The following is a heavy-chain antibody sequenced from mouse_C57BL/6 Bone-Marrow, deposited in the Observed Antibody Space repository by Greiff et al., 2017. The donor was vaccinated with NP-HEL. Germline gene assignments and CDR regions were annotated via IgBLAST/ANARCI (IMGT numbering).Heavy chain of an antibody. D-gene: IGHD1-1*01. CDR1: EYEFPSHD. CDR3: ARRVTTVVPYWYFDV. Sequence: EVQLVESGGGLVQPGESLKLSCESNEYEFPSHDMSWVRKTPEKRLELVAAINSDGGSTYYPDTMERRFIISRDNTKKTLYLQMSSLRSEDTALYYCARRVTTVVPYWYFDVWGTGTTVTVSS. CDR2: INSDGGST. V-gene: IGHV5-2*01. J-gene: IGHJ1*03.